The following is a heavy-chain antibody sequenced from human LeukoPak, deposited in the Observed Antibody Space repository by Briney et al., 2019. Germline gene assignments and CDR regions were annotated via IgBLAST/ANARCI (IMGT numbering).Heavy chain of an antibody. J-gene: IGHJ4*02. V-gene: IGHV3-23*01. CDR3: AKSGPGPNYDSSGYYPLYFDY. D-gene: IGHD3-22*01. CDR2: ISGSGGST. Sequence: GGSLRLSCAASGFTFSSYAMSRVRQAPGKGLEWVSAISGSGGSTYYADSVKGPFTISRDNSKNTLYLQMNSLRAEDTAVYYCAKSGPGPNYDSSGYYPLYFDYWGQGTLVTVSS. CDR1: GFTFSSYA.